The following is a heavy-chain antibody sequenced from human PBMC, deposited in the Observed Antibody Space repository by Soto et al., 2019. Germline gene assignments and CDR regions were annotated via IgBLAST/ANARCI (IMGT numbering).Heavy chain of an antibody. CDR3: AKGYSYHVGLTGSAFDI. D-gene: IGHD5-18*01. J-gene: IGHJ3*02. Sequence: QVQLVESGGGVVQPGRSLRLSCAASGFTFSSYAMHWVRQAPGKGLEWVAVISYDGSNKYYADSVKGRFTISRDNSKNTLYLQMNSLRAEDTAVYYCAKGYSYHVGLTGSAFDIWGQGTMVTVSS. CDR2: ISYDGSNK. V-gene: IGHV3-30-3*01. CDR1: GFTFSSYA.